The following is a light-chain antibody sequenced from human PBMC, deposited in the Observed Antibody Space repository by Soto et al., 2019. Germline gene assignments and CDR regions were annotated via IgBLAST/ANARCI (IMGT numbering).Light chain of an antibody. Sequence: QSALTQPPSVSGSPGQSVTISCTGTSSDVGSYNRVSWYQQSPGTAPKLMIYEVTNRPSGVPDRFSGSKSGNTASLTISGVQAEDEADYYCTSYTSRSAYVFGTGTKLTVL. J-gene: IGLJ1*01. CDR1: SSDVGSYNR. CDR2: EVT. V-gene: IGLV2-18*02. CDR3: TSYTSRSAYV.